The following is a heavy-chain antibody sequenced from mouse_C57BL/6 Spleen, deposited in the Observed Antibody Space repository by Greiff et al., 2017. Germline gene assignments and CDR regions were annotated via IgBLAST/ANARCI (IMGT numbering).Heavy chain of an antibody. Sequence: QVPLQQPGAELVRPGSSVKLSCKASGYTFTSYWMDWVKQRPGQGLEWIGNIYPSDSDTHYNPQFKDKATLNVEQSSSTAYMQLSSLTSEDSAVYYCARYDYSAWFAYWGQGTLVTVSA. CDR3: ARYDYSAWFAY. CDR2: IYPSDSDT. V-gene: IGHV1-61*01. D-gene: IGHD1-1*01. J-gene: IGHJ3*01. CDR1: GYTFTSYW.